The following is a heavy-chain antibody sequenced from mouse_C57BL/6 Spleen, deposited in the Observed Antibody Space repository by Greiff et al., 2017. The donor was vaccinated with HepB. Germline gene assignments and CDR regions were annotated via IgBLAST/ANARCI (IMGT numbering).Heavy chain of an antibody. V-gene: IGHV1-81*01. J-gene: IGHJ2*01. D-gene: IGHD1-1*01. Sequence: VQGVESGAELARPGASVKLSCKASGYTFTSYGISWVKQRTGQGLEWIGEIYPGSGSTNYNEKLKSKATLTVDTSSSTAYMQLSSLTSEDSAVYYCARGITTVVAPFDYWGQGTTLTVSS. CDR3: ARGITTVVAPFDY. CDR2: IYPGSGST. CDR1: GYTFTSYG.